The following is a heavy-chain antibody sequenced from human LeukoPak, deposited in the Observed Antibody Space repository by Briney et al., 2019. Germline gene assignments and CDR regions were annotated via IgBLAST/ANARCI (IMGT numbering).Heavy chain of an antibody. J-gene: IGHJ3*02. D-gene: IGHD7-27*01. CDR3: ARETPDRGDDAFDI. CDR2: INPNSGGT. CDR1: GYTFTGYY. V-gene: IGHV1-2*06. Sequence: ASVKVSCKASGYTFTGYYMHWVRQAPGQGLEWMGRINPNSGGTNYAQKLQGRVTMTTDTSTNTAYMELRSLRSDDTAVYYCARETPDRGDDAFDIWGQGTMVTVSS.